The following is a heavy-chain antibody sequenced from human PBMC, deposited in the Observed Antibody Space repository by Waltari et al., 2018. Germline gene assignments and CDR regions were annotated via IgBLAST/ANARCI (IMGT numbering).Heavy chain of an antibody. Sequence: QVQLQESGPGLVKPSETLSLTCTVSGGSISSYYWSWIRQPAGKGLEWIGRIYTRGSTNYNPTLKSRVTMSVDTSKNQFSLKVSAVTAAETAVYYCAGQRASGKIDYWGQGTLVTVSS. CDR2: IYTRGST. J-gene: IGHJ4*02. D-gene: IGHD6-19*01. V-gene: IGHV4-4*07. CDR3: AGQRASGKIDY. CDR1: GGSISSYY.